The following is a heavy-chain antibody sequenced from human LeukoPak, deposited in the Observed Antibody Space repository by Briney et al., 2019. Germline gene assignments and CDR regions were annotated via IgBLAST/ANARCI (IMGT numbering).Heavy chain of an antibody. D-gene: IGHD2-15*01. J-gene: IGHJ4*02. CDR2: ISGSVRTT. V-gene: IGHV3-23*01. Sequence: PGGSLRLSCAASGFTSSNHATSWVRQTPRKGLQWGSVISGSVRTTEYADSVTGPFTISRDNSKNKLSLQMNSLRVEDPAINYPAKNVVVKRYIDYWGQGTLVSVSS. CDR1: GFTSSNHA. CDR3: AKNVVVKRYIDY.